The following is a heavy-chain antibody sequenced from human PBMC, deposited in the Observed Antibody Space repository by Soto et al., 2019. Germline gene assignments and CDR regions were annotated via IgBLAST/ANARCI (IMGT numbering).Heavy chain of an antibody. CDR1: GGSVSSGTYY. D-gene: IGHD3-22*01. J-gene: IGHJ4*02. V-gene: IGHV4-61*01. CDR2: IYYSGST. Sequence: QVQLQESGPGLVKPSETLSLTCTVSGGSVSSGTYYWSWIGQPQGKGLEWIGYIYYSGSTNYNLPLKSRVTISVDTSKNQFSLKLSSVTAADTAVYYCARAPRGSGYYYVDYWGQGTLVTVSS. CDR3: ARAPRGSGYYYVDY.